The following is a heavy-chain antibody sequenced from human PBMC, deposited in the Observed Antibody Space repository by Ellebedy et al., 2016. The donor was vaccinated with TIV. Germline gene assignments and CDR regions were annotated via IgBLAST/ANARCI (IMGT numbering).Heavy chain of an antibody. Sequence: SETLSLTXTVSGGPISSYYWSWIRQPAGKGLEWIGRTYTSNGATDYNPSLKSRVTMSIDTSKNQLSLQLTSVTAADMAVYYCASRRADAFDVWGQGTLVTVSS. V-gene: IGHV4-4*07. CDR2: TYTSNGAT. J-gene: IGHJ3*01. CDR1: GGPISSYY. CDR3: ASRRADAFDV.